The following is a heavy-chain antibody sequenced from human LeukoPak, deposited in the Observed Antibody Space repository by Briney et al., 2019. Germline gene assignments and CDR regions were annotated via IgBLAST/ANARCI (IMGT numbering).Heavy chain of an antibody. V-gene: IGHV3-23*01. J-gene: IGHJ4*02. Sequence: PGESLRLSCAASGFNFSIYAMSWVRQPPGNGLDWVSAISGRRGSTYYAASVQGRFPISRDNSPNTLYLHIHSLRPEDTAVYYCARYAVPGTPFFHYWRKGNLVPVPS. CDR2: ISGRRGST. D-gene: IGHD6-13*01. CDR3: ARYAVPGTPFFHY. CDR1: GFNFSIYA.